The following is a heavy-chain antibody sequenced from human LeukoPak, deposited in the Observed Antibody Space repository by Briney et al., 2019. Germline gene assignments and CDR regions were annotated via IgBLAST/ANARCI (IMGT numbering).Heavy chain of an antibody. Sequence: ASVKVSCKASGYTFTGYYMHWVRQAPGQGLEWMGRINPNSGGTNYAQKFQGRVTMTRDTSISTAYMELSRLRSDDTAVYYCASQFIAAAEWENWFDPWGQGTLSPSPQ. D-gene: IGHD6-13*01. CDR1: GYTFTGYY. CDR3: ASQFIAAAEWENWFDP. CDR2: INPNSGGT. J-gene: IGHJ5*02. V-gene: IGHV1-2*06.